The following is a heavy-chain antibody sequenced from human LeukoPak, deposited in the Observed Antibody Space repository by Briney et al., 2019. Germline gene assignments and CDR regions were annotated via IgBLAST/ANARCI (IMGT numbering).Heavy chain of an antibody. Sequence: GMSLRLSCAASGFTFRSYCMTWVRQAPGKGLEWVANINDDATETNHTDSVKGRFTISRDNVRNSLHLQMDSLRAEDTAVYYCSGGGGWESDFWGQGPLVTVSS. CDR2: INDDATET. CDR3: SGGGGWESDF. J-gene: IGHJ4*02. CDR1: GFTFRSYC. D-gene: IGHD6-19*01. V-gene: IGHV3-7*03.